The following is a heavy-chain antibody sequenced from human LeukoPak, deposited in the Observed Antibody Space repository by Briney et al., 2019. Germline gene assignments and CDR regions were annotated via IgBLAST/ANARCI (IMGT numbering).Heavy chain of an antibody. CDR1: GGSINSYY. D-gene: IGHD2-2*01. V-gene: IGHV4-59*01. J-gene: IGHJ4*02. Sequence: SETLSLTCTVSGGSINSYYWTWIRQPPGMGLEWIGYIYYSGSTNYNPSLKSRVTISVDTSKNQFSLKLSSVTAADTAVYYCARAGSSSTSRIFDYWGQGTLVTVSS. CDR3: ARAGSSSTSRIFDY. CDR2: IYYSGST.